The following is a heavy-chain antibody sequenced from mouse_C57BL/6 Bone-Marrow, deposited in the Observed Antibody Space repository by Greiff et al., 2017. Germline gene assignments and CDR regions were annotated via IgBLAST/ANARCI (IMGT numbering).Heavy chain of an antibody. CDR2: ISSGGSYT. D-gene: IGHD1-1*01. CDR1: GFTFSSYG. J-gene: IGHJ2*01. CDR3: ARQGALYYGRPFDY. Sequence: EVQLVESGGDLVKPGGSLKLSCAASGFTFSSYGMSWVRQTPDKRLEWVATISSGGSYTYYPDSVKGRFTISRDNAKNTLYLQMSSLKSEDTAMYYCARQGALYYGRPFDYWGQGTTLTVSS. V-gene: IGHV5-6*01.